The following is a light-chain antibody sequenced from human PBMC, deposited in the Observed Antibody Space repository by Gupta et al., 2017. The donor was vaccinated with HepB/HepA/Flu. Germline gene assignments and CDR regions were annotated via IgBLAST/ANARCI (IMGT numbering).Light chain of an antibody. CDR3: QQYLDTPLIT. V-gene: IGKV4-1*01. Sequence: DIVMTQSPDSLAVSLGERATINCKSSQNLFHSTHGKTYLARYQQKPGHPPKLLISWISTREAGVPDRFSGSGSGTDFTLTISSRQAEDVAVYYCQQYLDTPLITFGGGTKVDIK. CDR2: WIS. CDR1: QNLFHSTHGKTY. J-gene: IGKJ4*01.